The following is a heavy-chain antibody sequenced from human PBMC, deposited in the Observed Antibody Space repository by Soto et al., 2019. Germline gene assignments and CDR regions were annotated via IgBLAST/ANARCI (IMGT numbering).Heavy chain of an antibody. J-gene: IGHJ6*02. V-gene: IGHV3-23*01. D-gene: IGHD2-2*01. CDR3: AKDPDVVVTAATRAGGMAV. CDR1: GFTFSSYA. CDR2: ISGSGGST. Sequence: GWSLRLSCAASGFTFSSYAMNWVRQAPGKGLECVSAISGSGGSTYYADSVKGRFTISRDNSKNTLYLQMNSLRAEDTAVYNCAKDPDVVVTAATRAGGMAVWGRGTTVTVSS.